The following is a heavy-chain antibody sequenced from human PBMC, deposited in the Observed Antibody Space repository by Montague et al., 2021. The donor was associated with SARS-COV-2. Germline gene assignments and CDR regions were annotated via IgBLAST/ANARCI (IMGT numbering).Heavy chain of an antibody. CDR2: MHDSGTA. J-gene: IGHJ4*02. Sequence: TLSLTCTVSDGSIRSYYWNWMRQTPGKGLEWIGYMHDSGTANYNPSLRSRVTFLVDAFRNQFSLELSSVTAADTAMYYCTRLPRGSGTWGYFDYWAQGTVVTVSS. CDR1: DGSIRSYY. CDR3: TRLPRGSGTWGYFDY. V-gene: IGHV4-59*08. D-gene: IGHD3-10*01.